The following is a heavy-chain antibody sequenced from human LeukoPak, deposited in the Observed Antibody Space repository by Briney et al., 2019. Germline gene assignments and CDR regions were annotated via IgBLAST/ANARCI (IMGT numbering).Heavy chain of an antibody. V-gene: IGHV4-34*01. Sequence: SETLSLTCAVYGGSFSGYYWSWIRQPPGKGLEWIGEINHSGSTNYNPSLKSRVTISVDTSKNQFSLKLSSVTAADTAVYYCXXXXYXGNSVPLDYWGQGTLVTVSS. CDR2: INHSGST. J-gene: IGHJ4*02. CDR1: GGSFSGYY. D-gene: IGHD4-23*01. CDR3: XXXXYXGNSVPLDY.